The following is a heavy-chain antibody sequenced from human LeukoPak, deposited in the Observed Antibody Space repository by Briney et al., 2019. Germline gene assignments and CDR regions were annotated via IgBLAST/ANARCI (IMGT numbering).Heavy chain of an antibody. CDR2: ISGSGGST. Sequence: GRSLRLSCAASGFTFSSYAMSWVRQAPGKGLEWVSAISGSGGSTYYADSVKGRFTISRDNSKNTLYLQMNSLRAEDTAVYYCAKGVRGVIITWGDYWGQGTLVTVSS. J-gene: IGHJ4*02. CDR1: GFTFSSYA. D-gene: IGHD3-10*01. V-gene: IGHV3-23*01. CDR3: AKGVRGVIITWGDY.